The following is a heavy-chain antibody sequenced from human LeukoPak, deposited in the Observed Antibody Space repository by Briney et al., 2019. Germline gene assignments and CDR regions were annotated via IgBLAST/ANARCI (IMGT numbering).Heavy chain of an antibody. D-gene: IGHD2-15*01. V-gene: IGHV4-34*01. CDR2: INHSGST. Sequence: SETLSLTCTVSGGSISSYYWSWLRQPPGKGLEWIGEINHSGSTKYNPSLRSGVTISVETSKKQCSLKLSSVTAADTAVYYCARGMRGYCSGGSCSYYYYYYMDVWGKGTTVTVSS. CDR1: GGSISSYY. CDR3: ARGMRGYCSGGSCSYYYYYYMDV. J-gene: IGHJ6*03.